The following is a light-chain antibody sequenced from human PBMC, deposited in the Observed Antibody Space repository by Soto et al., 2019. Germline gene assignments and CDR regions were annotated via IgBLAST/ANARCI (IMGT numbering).Light chain of an antibody. V-gene: IGKV1-9*01. J-gene: IGKJ1*01. CDR1: QGISSY. CDR2: AAS. Sequence: IQLTQSPSSLSASVGDRVIITCRASQGISSYLALYQQKPGKAPKLLIYAASTLQSGVPSRFSGSGSGTDFTLTISSLQPEDFATYYCQQSYSTPRTFGQGTKVDIK. CDR3: QQSYSTPRT.